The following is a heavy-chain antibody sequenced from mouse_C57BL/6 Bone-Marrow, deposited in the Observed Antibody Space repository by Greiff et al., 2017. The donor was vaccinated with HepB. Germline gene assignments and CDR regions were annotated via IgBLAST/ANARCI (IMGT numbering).Heavy chain of an antibody. Sequence: VKLMESGPGLVAPSQSLSITCTVSGFSLTSYGVDWVRQPPGKGLGWLGVIWGGGSTNYNSALMSRLSISKDNSKRQVFLKINSQQTDDTAMYYCAKHCKYSKPIFYAMDYWGQGTSVTVSS. J-gene: IGHJ4*01. CDR3: AKHCKYSKPIFYAMDY. CDR1: GFSLTSYG. CDR2: IWGGGST. V-gene: IGHV2-9*01. D-gene: IGHD2-5*01.